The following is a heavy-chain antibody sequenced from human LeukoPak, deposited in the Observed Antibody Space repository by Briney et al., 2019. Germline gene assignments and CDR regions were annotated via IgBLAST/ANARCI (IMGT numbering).Heavy chain of an antibody. J-gene: IGHJ4*02. CDR3: ARLGPEDYRFDY. CDR2: ISGSGGST. V-gene: IGHV3-23*01. D-gene: IGHD4-11*01. Sequence: GGSLRLSWAASGFTFSSYAMSWVRQAPGKGLEWVSAISGSGGSTYYADSVKGRFTISRDNSKNTLYLQMNSLRAEDTAVYYCARLGPEDYRFDYWGQGTLITVSS. CDR1: GFTFSSYA.